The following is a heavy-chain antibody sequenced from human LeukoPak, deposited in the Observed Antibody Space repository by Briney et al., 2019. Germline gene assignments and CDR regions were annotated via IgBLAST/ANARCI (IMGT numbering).Heavy chain of an antibody. CDR3: ARYDYGDYFSYFDY. D-gene: IGHD4-17*01. V-gene: IGHV4-31*03. CDR2: IYYSGST. Sequence: PSETLSLTCTVSGGSISSGGYYWSWIRQHPGKGLEWIGYIYYSGSTYYNPSLKSRVTISVDTSKNQFSLKLSSVTAADTAVYYCARYDYGDYFSYFDYWGQGTLVTVSP. CDR1: GGSISSGGYY. J-gene: IGHJ4*02.